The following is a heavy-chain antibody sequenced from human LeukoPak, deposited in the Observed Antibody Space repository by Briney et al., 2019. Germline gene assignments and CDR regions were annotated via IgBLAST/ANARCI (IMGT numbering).Heavy chain of an antibody. CDR3: ARDPPEDYGMDV. J-gene: IGHJ6*02. V-gene: IGHV4-31*03. Sequence: PSETLSLTCTVSGGSISSGGYYWSWMRQHPGKGLEWIGYIYYSGSTYYNPSLKSRVTISVDTSKNQFSLKLSSVTAADTAVYYCARDPPEDYGMDVWGQGTTVTVSS. CDR1: GGSISSGGYY. CDR2: IYYSGST.